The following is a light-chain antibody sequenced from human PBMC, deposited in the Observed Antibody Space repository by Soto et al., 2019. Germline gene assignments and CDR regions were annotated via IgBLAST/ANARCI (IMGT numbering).Light chain of an antibody. CDR1: QSVSSTH. Sequence: EIVLTQSPVTLSLSPGERATLSCRASQSVSSTHFAWYQQKVGRAPRLLIYGASHRATDIPDRFSGSGSGTDFTLTISRLEPEDFGVYYCQQYRFSPFSFGPETTVDIK. CDR3: QQYRFSPFS. CDR2: GAS. V-gene: IGKV3-20*01. J-gene: IGKJ3*01.